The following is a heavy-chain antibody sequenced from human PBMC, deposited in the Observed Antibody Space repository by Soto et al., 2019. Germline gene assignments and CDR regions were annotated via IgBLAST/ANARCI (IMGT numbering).Heavy chain of an antibody. CDR2: ISYDGSNK. J-gene: IGHJ6*02. CDR1: GFTFSSYA. D-gene: IGHD3-3*01. V-gene: IGHV3-30-3*01. CDR3: ARAEIRFSWAYGMDV. Sequence: QVQLVESGGGVVQPGRSLRLSCAASGFTFSSYAMHWVRQAPGKGLEWVAVISYDGSNKYYGDSVKGRFTISRDNSKNTLYLPMNSLRAEDTAVYYCARAEIRFSWAYGMDVWGQGTTVTVSS.